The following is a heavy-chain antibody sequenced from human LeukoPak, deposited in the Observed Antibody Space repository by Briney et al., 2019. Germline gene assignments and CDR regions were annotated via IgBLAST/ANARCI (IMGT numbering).Heavy chain of an antibody. CDR2: IKQDGSEK. D-gene: IGHD6-19*01. Sequence: GGSLRLSCAASGFTFSSYAMSWVRQAPGKGLEWVANIKQDGSEKYYVDSVKGRFTISRDNAKNSLYLQMNSLRAEDTAVYYCARGGALIAVADTTYYFDYWGQGTLVTVSS. J-gene: IGHJ4*02. CDR1: GFTFSSYA. V-gene: IGHV3-7*01. CDR3: ARGGALIAVADTTYYFDY.